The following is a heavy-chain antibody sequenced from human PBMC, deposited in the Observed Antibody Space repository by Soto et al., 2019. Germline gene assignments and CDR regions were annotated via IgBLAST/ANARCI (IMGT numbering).Heavy chain of an antibody. V-gene: IGHV4-31*03. D-gene: IGHD6-25*01. J-gene: IGHJ4*02. CDR1: GAPMTSDGYY. CDR3: ARAAGRTPLDY. CDR2: IYKNGNA. Sequence: VQLQESGPGLVRPSQTLSLTCTVSGAPMTSDGYYWSWIRQHPGKGLEWIGYIYKNGNAYYNPSLSSRPTISVDPSKNQFSLNLSSVTAADTAVYYCARAAGRTPLDYWGQGTLVTVSS.